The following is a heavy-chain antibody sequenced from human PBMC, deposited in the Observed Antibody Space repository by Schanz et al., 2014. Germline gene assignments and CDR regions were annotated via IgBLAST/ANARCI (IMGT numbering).Heavy chain of an antibody. CDR1: GFNFRNYW. D-gene: IGHD6-6*01. Sequence: EGQLVESGGGLVQPGGSLRLSCVVSGFNFRNYWMSWVRQAPGKGLEWVASIKQEGDEKNYVDSVKGRFTISRDNAKNSLYLQMNSLRAEDTAVYYCVPMSRAAQWGQGTLVTVSA. CDR2: IKQEGDEK. V-gene: IGHV3-7*01. CDR3: VPMSRAAQ. J-gene: IGHJ4*02.